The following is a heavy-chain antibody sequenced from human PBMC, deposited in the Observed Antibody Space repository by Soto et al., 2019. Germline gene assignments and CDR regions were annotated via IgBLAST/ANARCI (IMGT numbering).Heavy chain of an antibody. Sequence: ASVKVSCKASGYTFTSYEINWVRKATGQGLEWMGWMNPNSGNTGYAQKFQGRVTMTRNTSISTAYMELSSLRSEDTAVYYCARGTTGHRGFGELFRRHYYYYMDVWGKGTTVTVSS. CDR1: GYTFTSYE. CDR2: MNPNSGNT. V-gene: IGHV1-8*01. J-gene: IGHJ6*03. CDR3: ARGTTGHRGFGELFRRHYYYYMDV. D-gene: IGHD3-10*01.